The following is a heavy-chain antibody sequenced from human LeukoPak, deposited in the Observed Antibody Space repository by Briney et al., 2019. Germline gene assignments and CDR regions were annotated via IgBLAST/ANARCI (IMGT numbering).Heavy chain of an antibody. CDR3: ARDLGTVVTPSYFDY. CDR2: IYYSGST. D-gene: IGHD4-23*01. J-gene: IGHJ4*02. V-gene: IGHV4-59*12. Sequence: PSETLSLTCTVSGGSISDYYWSWIRQPPGKGLEWIGYIYYSGSTNYNPSLKSRVTISVDTSKNQFSLKLSSVTAADTAVYYCARDLGTVVTPSYFDYWGQGTLVTVSS. CDR1: GGSISDYY.